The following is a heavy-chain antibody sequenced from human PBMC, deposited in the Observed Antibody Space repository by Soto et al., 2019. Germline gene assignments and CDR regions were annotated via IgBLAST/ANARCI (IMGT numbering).Heavy chain of an antibody. CDR2: INPNSGGT. J-gene: IGHJ6*02. V-gene: IGHV1-2*04. CDR3: ARESSSELYYYYGMDV. CDR1: GYTFTGYY. Sequence: AAVKVSCKASGYTFTGYYMHWVRQAPGQGLEWMGWINPNSGGTNYAQKFQGWVTMTRDTSISTAYMELSRLRSDDTAVYYCARESSSELYYYYGMDVWGQGTTVTVSS. D-gene: IGHD6-6*01.